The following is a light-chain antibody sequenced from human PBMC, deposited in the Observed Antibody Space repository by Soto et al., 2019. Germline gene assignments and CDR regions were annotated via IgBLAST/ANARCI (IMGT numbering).Light chain of an antibody. CDR3: QQYNSWT. J-gene: IGKJ1*01. Sequence: DIQMTQSPSTLSASVGDRVTITCRASQSISSWLAWYQQIPGKAPKLLIYKASSLESGVPSRFSGSGSGTEFTLTISSLQPDDFATYYCQQYNSWTFGQGTKVDIK. CDR1: QSISSW. CDR2: KAS. V-gene: IGKV1-5*03.